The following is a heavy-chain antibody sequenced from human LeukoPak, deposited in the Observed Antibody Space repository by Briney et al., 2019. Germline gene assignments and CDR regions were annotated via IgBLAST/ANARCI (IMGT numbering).Heavy chain of an antibody. CDR2: IIPIFGTA. J-gene: IGHJ6*02. D-gene: IGHD3-16*01. CDR1: GNSIINYA. CDR3: TTRACHAGGCSSSFYYYYGLHF. V-gene: IGHV1-69*01. Sequence: ASVKVSCKASGNSIINYAVSWVRQAPGQGFEWMGGIIPIFGTADYAQKFQGRVTITADQSTSTTYMALSSLKSEDTATYYCTTRACHAGGCSSSFYYYYGLHFWGQGTTVSVSS.